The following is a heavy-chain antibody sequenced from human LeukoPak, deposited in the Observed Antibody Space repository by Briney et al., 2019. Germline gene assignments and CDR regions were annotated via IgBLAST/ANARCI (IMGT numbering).Heavy chain of an antibody. J-gene: IGHJ3*02. CDR1: GFTFNNYA. CDR2: ISGSGIST. Sequence: GGSLRLSCAASGFTFNNYAMTWVRRAPGKGLEWVSAISGSGISTYYADSVKGRFTISRDNSKNTLYMQMDSLRAEDTAVYYCAKADHYDILTGYFDAFDIWGQGTMVTVSS. D-gene: IGHD3-9*01. CDR3: AKADHYDILTGYFDAFDI. V-gene: IGHV3-23*01.